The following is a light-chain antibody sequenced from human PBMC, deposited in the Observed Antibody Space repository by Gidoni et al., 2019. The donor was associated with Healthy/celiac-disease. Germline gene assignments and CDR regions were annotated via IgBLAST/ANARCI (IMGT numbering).Light chain of an antibody. J-gene: IGLJ2*01. CDR1: SSNIWAGYD. V-gene: IGLV1-40*01. CDR2: GNS. CDR3: QSYDSSLSAVV. Sequence: QSVLTQPPSVSGAPGQRVTISCTASSSNIWAGYDVHWYQQLPGTAPKLLIYGNSNRPSGVPDRFSGSKSGTSASLAITGLQAEDEADYYCQSYDSSLSAVVFGGGTKLTVL.